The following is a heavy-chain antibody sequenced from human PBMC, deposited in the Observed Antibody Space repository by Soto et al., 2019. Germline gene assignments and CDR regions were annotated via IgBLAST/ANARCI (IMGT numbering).Heavy chain of an antibody. CDR1: GYKFTSYW. D-gene: IGHD1-26*01. Sequence: PGESLELSFEGSGYKFTSYWISWVRQMPGKGLEWMGRIDPSDSYTNYSPSFQGHATVSADKSISTAYLQWSSLRASDTGMYYCARRSGSYRDNDALDIWGQGTMVTVS. J-gene: IGHJ3*02. CDR2: IDPSDSYT. V-gene: IGHV5-10-1*01. CDR3: ARRSGSYRDNDALDI.